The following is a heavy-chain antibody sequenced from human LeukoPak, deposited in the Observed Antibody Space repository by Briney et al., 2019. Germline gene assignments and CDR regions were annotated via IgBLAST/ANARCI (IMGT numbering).Heavy chain of an antibody. J-gene: IGHJ4*02. CDR3: ARHFGYYDSSGYYSDVGFDY. V-gene: IGHV1-8*01. CDR1: GYTFTSYD. Sequence: ASVKVSCKASGYTFTSYDINWVRQATGQGLEWMGWMNPNSGNTGYAQKFQGRVTMTRNTSISTAYMELSSLRPGDTAVYYCARHFGYYDSSGYYSDVGFDYWGQGTLVTVSS. CDR2: MNPNSGNT. D-gene: IGHD3-22*01.